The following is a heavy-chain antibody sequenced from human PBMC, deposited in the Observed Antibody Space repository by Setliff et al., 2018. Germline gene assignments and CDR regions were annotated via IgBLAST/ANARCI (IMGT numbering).Heavy chain of an antibody. J-gene: IGHJ4*02. CDR1: GGSISSSSYY. CDR3: ARRPGGFGALRFGESGFDY. D-gene: IGHD3-10*01. CDR2: IYYSGST. V-gene: IGHV4-39*01. Sequence: SETLSLTCTVSGGSISSSSYYWGWIRQPPGKGLEWIGSIYYSGSTYYNPSLKSRVTISVDTSKNQFSLKLSSVTAADTAVYYCARRPGGFGALRFGESGFDYWGQGTLVTVSS.